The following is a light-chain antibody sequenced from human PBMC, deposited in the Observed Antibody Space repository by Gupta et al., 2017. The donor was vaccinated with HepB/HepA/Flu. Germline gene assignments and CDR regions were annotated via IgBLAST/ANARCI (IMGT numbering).Light chain of an antibody. V-gene: IGKV3-15*01. CDR2: GTS. J-gene: IGKJ2*01. CDR1: QRVDSN. Sequence: EIVMTQSPATLSVSPGERATLSCRASQRVDSNCLAWYQQKPGQAPRLLIYGTSIRFTGVPARFSGSGSGTEFTLTISSLQSEDFAVYYCEQYNNWPFTFGQGTKLEIK. CDR3: EQYNNWPFT.